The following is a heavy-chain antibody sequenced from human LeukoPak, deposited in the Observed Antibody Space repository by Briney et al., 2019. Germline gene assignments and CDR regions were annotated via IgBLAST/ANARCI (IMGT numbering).Heavy chain of an antibody. J-gene: IGHJ4*02. D-gene: IGHD6-19*01. V-gene: IGHV3-7*01. CDR1: GFAFSDSW. CDR3: ARGGSGWYPYYFDC. CDR2: IKQDGSEK. Sequence: PGGSLRLSCAASGFAFSDSWMTWIRQAPGKGLEWVANIKQDGSEKYYVDSVKGRFTISRDNAKNSLYLQMNSLRAEDTAVYYCARGGSGWYPYYFDCWGQGTLVTVSS.